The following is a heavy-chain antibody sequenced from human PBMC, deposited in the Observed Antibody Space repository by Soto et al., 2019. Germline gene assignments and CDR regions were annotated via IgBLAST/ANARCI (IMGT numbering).Heavy chain of an antibody. V-gene: IGHV3-23*01. Sequence: GGSLRLSCAASGFTFSSYAMSWVRQAPGKGLEWVSAISGSGGSTYYADSVKGRFTISRDNSKNTLYLQMNSLRAEDTAVYYCAKVYGSGSYYMGESYFDYWGQGTLVTVSS. D-gene: IGHD3-10*01. CDR3: AKVYGSGSYYMGESYFDY. CDR1: GFTFSSYA. J-gene: IGHJ4*02. CDR2: ISGSGGST.